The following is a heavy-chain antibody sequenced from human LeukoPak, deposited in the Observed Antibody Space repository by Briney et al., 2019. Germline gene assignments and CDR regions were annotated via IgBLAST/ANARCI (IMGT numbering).Heavy chain of an antibody. Sequence: ASVKVSCKASGHTFTGYSMHWVRQAPGQGLEWMGWINPNSGGTNYAQKFQGRVTMTRDTSISTAYMELSRLRSDDTAVYYCARWGGEMATMPDYWVQGTLVTVSS. J-gene: IGHJ4*02. CDR2: INPNSGGT. CDR3: ARWGGEMATMPDY. D-gene: IGHD5-24*01. V-gene: IGHV1-2*02. CDR1: GHTFTGYS.